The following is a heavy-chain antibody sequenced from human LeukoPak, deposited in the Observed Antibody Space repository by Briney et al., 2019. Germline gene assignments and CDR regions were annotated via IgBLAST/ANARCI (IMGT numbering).Heavy chain of an antibody. J-gene: IGHJ4*02. CDR3: AKPSTLRYYFDY. V-gene: IGHV3-30*18. Sequence: GGSLRLSCAASGFTFNTFDMTWVRQAPGKGLEWVAVISYDGSNKYYADSVKGRFTISRDNSKNTLYLQMNSLRAEDTAVYYCAKPSTLRYYFDYWGQGTLVTVSS. D-gene: IGHD5/OR15-5a*01. CDR1: GFTFNTFD. CDR2: ISYDGSNK.